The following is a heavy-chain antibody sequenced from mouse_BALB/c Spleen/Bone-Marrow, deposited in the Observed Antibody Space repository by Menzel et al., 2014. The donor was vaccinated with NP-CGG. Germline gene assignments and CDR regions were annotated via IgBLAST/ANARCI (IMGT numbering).Heavy chain of an antibody. CDR1: GYTFTSYW. Sequence: QVQLQQSGAELVRPGASVKLSCKASGYTFTSYWINWVKQRPGQGLEWIGNIYPSDSYTNYNQKFKDKATLTVDKSSSTAYMQLSSPKSEDSAVYYCTRSCGSSYECYFDYWGQGTTLTVSS. J-gene: IGHJ2*01. CDR2: IYPSDSYT. V-gene: IGHV1-69*02. CDR3: TRSCGSSYECYFDY. D-gene: IGHD1-1*01.